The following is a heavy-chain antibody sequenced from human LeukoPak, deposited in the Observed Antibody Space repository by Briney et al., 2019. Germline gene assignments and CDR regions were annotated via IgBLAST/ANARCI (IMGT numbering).Heavy chain of an antibody. CDR1: GVTFSSYS. D-gene: IGHD4-17*01. CDR3: ARAGGSTVSHSDY. V-gene: IGHV3-21*01. Sequence: GGSLRLSCAASGVTFSSYSMNWIRQAPGKGLEWVSSISSSTSYIYYADSVKGRFTISKDNAKNSLYLQMNSLRAEDTAVYYCARAGGSTVSHSDYWGQGTLVTVSS. J-gene: IGHJ4*02. CDR2: ISSSTSYI.